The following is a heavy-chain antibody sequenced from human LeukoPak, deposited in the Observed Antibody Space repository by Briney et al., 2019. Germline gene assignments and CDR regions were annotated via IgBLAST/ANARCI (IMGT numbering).Heavy chain of an antibody. D-gene: IGHD3-16*01. CDR1: GGSISSYY. V-gene: IGHV4-59*01. CDR3: ARLSRVGSNGYHDAFDI. CDR2: IYYSGST. J-gene: IGHJ3*02. Sequence: SETLSLTCTVSGGSISSYYWSWIRQPPGKGLEWIGYIYYSGSTNYNPSLKSRVTISVDTSKNQFSLKLSSVTAADTAVYYCARLSRVGSNGYHDAFDIWGQGTMVTVSS.